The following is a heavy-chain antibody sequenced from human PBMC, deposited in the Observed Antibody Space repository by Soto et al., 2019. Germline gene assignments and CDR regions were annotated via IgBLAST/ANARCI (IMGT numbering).Heavy chain of an antibody. Sequence: PGGSLRLSCAASGFTFSSYAMHWVRQAPGKGLEWMAVISYDGSNKYYADSVKGRFTISRDNSKTTLYLQMNSLRAEDTAVYYCARENVVVTAILDYWGQGTLVTVSS. CDR2: ISYDGSNK. J-gene: IGHJ4*02. CDR3: ARENVVVTAILDY. CDR1: GFTFSSYA. V-gene: IGHV3-30-3*01. D-gene: IGHD2-21*02.